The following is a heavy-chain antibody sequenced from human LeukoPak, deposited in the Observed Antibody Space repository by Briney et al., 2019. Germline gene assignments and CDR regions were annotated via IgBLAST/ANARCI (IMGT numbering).Heavy chain of an antibody. CDR2: INAGNGNT. Sequence: ASVKVSCKASGYTFTSYAMHWVRQAPRQRLEWMGWINAGNGNTKYSQKFQGRVTITRDTSASTAYMELSSLRSEDTAMYYCAGDTAMVTGYYYGMDVWGQGTTVTVSS. D-gene: IGHD5-18*01. V-gene: IGHV1-3*01. CDR3: AGDTAMVTGYYYGMDV. CDR1: GYTFTSYA. J-gene: IGHJ6*02.